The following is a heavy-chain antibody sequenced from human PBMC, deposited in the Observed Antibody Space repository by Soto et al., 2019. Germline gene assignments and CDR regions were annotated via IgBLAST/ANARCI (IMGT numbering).Heavy chain of an antibody. D-gene: IGHD6-13*01. J-gene: IGHJ6*02. CDR2: IDPSDSYT. CDR1: GYSFANYW. V-gene: IGHV5-10-1*01. Sequence: PGESLKISGKGSGYSFANYWINWVRQMPGKGLEWMGRIDPSDSYTNYSPSSQGHVTISADKSISTAYLQWSSLKASDTAMYYCARLREQQLVYYAMDVWGQGTTVTVSS. CDR3: ARLREQQLVYYAMDV.